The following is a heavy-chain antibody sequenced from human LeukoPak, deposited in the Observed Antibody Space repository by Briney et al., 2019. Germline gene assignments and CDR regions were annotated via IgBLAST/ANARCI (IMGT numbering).Heavy chain of an antibody. J-gene: IGHJ4*02. Sequence: GGSLRLSCAVSGLTFSSYAMHWVRQAPGKGLEWVAVISYDGSNKYYADSVKGRFTISRDNSKNTLYLQMNSLRAEDTAVYYCARETGFGRGWRGYSSGWYFDYWGQGTLVTVSS. CDR3: ARETGFGRGWRGYSSGWYFDY. CDR1: GLTFSSYA. CDR2: ISYDGSNK. D-gene: IGHD6-19*01. V-gene: IGHV3-30*04.